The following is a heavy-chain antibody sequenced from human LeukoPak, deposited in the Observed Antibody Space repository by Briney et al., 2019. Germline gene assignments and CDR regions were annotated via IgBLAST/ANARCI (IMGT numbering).Heavy chain of an antibody. J-gene: IGHJ5*02. V-gene: IGHV3-7*03. D-gene: IGHD6-6*01. CDR2: IKQDGSEK. CDR1: GFTFSNAW. Sequence: GGSLRLSCAASGFTFSNAWMSWVRQAPGKGLEWVANIKQDGSEKYYVDSVKGRFTISRDNAKNSLYLQMNSLRAEDTAVYYCAREALRRPFDPWGQGTLVTVSS. CDR3: AREALRRPFDP.